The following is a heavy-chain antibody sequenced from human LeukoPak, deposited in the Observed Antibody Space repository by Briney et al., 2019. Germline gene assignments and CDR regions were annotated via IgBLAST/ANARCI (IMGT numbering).Heavy chain of an antibody. J-gene: IGHJ4*02. CDR2: IYSSGST. D-gene: IGHD3-10*01. CDR1: GGSISSYH. V-gene: IGHV4-59*08. Sequence: PSETLSLTCTVSGGSISSYHWSWIRQPPGKGLEWIGYIYSSGSTNYTPSLKSRVTISVDTSKYQFSLKLTSVTAADTAVYYCARTYYFGSGSYHFDYWGQGTLVTVSS. CDR3: ARTYYFGSGSYHFDY.